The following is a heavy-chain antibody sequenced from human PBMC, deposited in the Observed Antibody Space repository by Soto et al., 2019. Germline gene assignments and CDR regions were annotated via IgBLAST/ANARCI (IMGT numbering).Heavy chain of an antibody. CDR3: AKAIQQWSSVLDL. D-gene: IGHD5-18*01. V-gene: IGHV3-23*01. J-gene: IGHJ2*01. Sequence: GGSLRLSCAASGFTFSSYAMSWVRQAPGKGLEWVSAISGSGGSTYYADSVKGRFTISRDNSKNTLYLQINSLRAEDTAVYYCAKAIQQWSSVLDLWGRGTLVTVSS. CDR2: ISGSGGST. CDR1: GFTFSSYA.